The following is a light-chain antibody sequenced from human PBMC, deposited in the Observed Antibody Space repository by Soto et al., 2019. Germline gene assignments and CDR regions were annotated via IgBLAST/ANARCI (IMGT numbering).Light chain of an antibody. J-gene: IGLJ2*01. CDR1: SSDVGGYKF. Sequence: QSALTQPPSASGSPGQSVTISCTGTSSDVGGYKFVSWYQQRPGKAPKLMIYDVTELPSGVPDRFSGSKSGNTASLTVSGLQGEDEAEYYCTSYAGSNIPVLFGGGTKLTVL. V-gene: IGLV2-8*01. CDR2: DVT. CDR3: TSYAGSNIPVL.